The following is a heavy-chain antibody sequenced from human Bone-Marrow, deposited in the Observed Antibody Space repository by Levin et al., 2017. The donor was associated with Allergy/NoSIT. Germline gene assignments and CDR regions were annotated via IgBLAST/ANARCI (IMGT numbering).Heavy chain of an antibody. Sequence: GGSLRLSCAVSGFTFSNYWMSWVRQAPGKGLEWVANIRDDGGEKYYVDSVKGRFTISRDNAKNTLYLQMNSLRVEDTAVYYCGVTPRRDPFDYWGQGTLVSVSS. V-gene: IGHV3-7*01. CDR2: IRDDGGEK. CDR1: GFTFSNYW. CDR3: GVTPRRDPFDY. D-gene: IGHD2-21*02. J-gene: IGHJ4*02.